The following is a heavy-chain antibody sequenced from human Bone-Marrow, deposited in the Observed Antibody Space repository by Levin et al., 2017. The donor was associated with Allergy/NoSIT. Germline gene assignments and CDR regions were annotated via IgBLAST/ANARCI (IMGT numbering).Heavy chain of an antibody. Sequence: PGGSLRLSCVASGFNFSNFAMHWVRQPPGKGLQWVAVISYDGSKKYYAASVKGRFTISRDNSKNTLYVQMNSLRAEDTAVYYCARDLSGYDSRGYWGQGSLVTVSS. CDR2: ISYDGSKK. D-gene: IGHD3-22*01. V-gene: IGHV3-30*04. J-gene: IGHJ4*02. CDR1: GFNFSNFA. CDR3: ARDLSGYDSRGY.